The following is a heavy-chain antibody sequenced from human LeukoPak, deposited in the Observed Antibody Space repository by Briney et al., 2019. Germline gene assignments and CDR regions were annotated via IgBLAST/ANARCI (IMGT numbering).Heavy chain of an antibody. CDR1: GFTFSSYG. V-gene: IGHV3-53*01. CDR2: IYSGGST. Sequence: PGRSLRLSCAASGFTFSSYGMHWVRQAPGKGLEWVSVIYSGGSTYYADSVKGRFTISRDNSKNTLYLQMNSLRAEDTAVYYCARAGEYYDVLTGYYPGMYYFDYWGQGTLVTVSS. D-gene: IGHD3-9*01. CDR3: ARAGEYYDVLTGYYPGMYYFDY. J-gene: IGHJ4*02.